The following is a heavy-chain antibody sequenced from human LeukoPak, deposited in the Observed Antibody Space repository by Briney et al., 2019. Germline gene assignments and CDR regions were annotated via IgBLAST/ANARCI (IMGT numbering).Heavy chain of an antibody. D-gene: IGHD3-22*01. CDR3: AKDQDYYDTLYYFDY. CDR2: ISYDGSNK. J-gene: IGHJ4*02. Sequence: PGGSLRLSCAASGFTFSNYGMHWVRQAPGKRLEWVAVISYDGSNKYYADSVKGRFTISRDNSKNTLYLQMNSLRAEDTAVYYCAKDQDYYDTLYYFDYWGQGTLVTVSS. CDR1: GFTFSNYG. V-gene: IGHV3-30*18.